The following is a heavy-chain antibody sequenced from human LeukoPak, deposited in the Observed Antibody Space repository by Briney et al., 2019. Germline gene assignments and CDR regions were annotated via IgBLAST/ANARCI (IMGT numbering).Heavy chain of an antibody. CDR1: GFTFNSFA. CDR3: AKSGLNRFDY. CDR2: ISGGGGSST. Sequence: GGSLRLSCAASGFTFNSFAMSWVRQAPGKGLEWVSNISGGGGSSTYYADSVKGRFTISRGNSKNTLYLQMNSLRAEDTALYYCAKSGLNRFDYWGQGTLVAVSS. V-gene: IGHV3-23*01. J-gene: IGHJ4*02. D-gene: IGHD2-15*01.